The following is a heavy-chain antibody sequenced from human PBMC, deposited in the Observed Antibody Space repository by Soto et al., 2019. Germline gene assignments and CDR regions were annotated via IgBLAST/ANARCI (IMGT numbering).Heavy chain of an antibody. J-gene: IGHJ5*02. CDR3: ASQPTMGHRWFDT. D-gene: IGHD5-12*01. V-gene: IGHV4-30-4*01. Sequence: SETLSLTCTVSGGSISSGDYYWSWIRQPPGKGLEWIGYIYYSGSTYYNPSLKSRVTISVDTSKNQFSLKLSSVTAADTAVYYCASQPTMGHRWFDTWGQGTLVTVSS. CDR2: IYYSGST. CDR1: GGSISSGDYY.